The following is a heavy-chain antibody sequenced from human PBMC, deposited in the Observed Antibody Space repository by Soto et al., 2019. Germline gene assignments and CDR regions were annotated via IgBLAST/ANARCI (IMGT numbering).Heavy chain of an antibody. CDR3: ARHTSSWPFDY. CDR1: GYTFTSYG. Sequence: QVQLVQSGAEVKKPGASVKVSCKASGYTFTSYGISWVRQAPGQGPEWMGWISTNNGNTNYAQKIRGRVTMTTDTSTSTAYMELRSLRSDDTAVYYCARHTSSWPFDYWGQGTLFTVSS. CDR2: ISTNNGNT. V-gene: IGHV1-18*01. D-gene: IGHD6-13*01. J-gene: IGHJ4*02.